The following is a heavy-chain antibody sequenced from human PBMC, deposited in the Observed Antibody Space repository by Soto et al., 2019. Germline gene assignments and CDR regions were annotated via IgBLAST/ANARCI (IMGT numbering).Heavy chain of an antibody. CDR2: MYFGGSF. Sequence: SETLSLTCNVSGDSVSSGYWSWIRQPPGKGLEWIGFMYFGGSFNYNPSLAGRVTISVETSKNQFSMKMTSVTAADTAVYYCARSYYDSLGFTVGPWGQGTLVTVSS. CDR1: GDSVSSGY. J-gene: IGHJ5*02. D-gene: IGHD3-22*01. CDR3: ARSYYDSLGFTVGP. V-gene: IGHV4-59*02.